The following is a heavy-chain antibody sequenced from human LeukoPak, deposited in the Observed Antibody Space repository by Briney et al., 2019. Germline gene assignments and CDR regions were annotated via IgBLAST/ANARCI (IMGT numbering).Heavy chain of an antibody. J-gene: IGHJ5*02. D-gene: IGHD6-13*01. Sequence: ASVKVSCKASGYTFTINAMHWVRQAPGQRPEWMGWINTGNGNTKYSQKFQGRVTISRDTSANTAYMGVSSLRSEDTAVYYCARGAAEGLDRWGQGTLVTVSS. V-gene: IGHV1-3*04. CDR1: GYTFTINA. CDR2: INTGNGNT. CDR3: ARGAAEGLDR.